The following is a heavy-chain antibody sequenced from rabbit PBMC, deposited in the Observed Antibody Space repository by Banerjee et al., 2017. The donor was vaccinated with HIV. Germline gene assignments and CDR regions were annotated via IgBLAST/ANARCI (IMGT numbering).Heavy chain of an antibody. J-gene: IGHJ4*01. CDR2: IDAGSGTT. CDR1: GFSFSGTDW. Sequence: QSLEESGGDLVKPGASLTLTCTTSGFSFSGTDWICWVRQAPGKGLEWIGCIDAGSGTTYYANWAKGRFTISKTSSTTVTLQMTSLTAADTATYFCARDAGGDGYSNDLWGPGTLVTVS. CDR3: ARDAGGDGYSNDL. V-gene: IGHV1S40*01. D-gene: IGHD7-1*01.